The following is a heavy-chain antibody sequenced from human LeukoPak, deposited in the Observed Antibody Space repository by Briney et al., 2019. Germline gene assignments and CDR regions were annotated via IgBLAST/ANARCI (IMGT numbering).Heavy chain of an antibody. Sequence: GGSLRLSCAASGFTVSSYYMTWVRQAPGTGLEWVSVIYSSGDTYYADSVKGRFTISRDNSKNTLYLQMSDLRAEDTAVYYCAKVARTTYYYMDVWGKGTTVTVSS. CDR3: AKVARTTYYYMDV. CDR2: IYSSGDT. J-gene: IGHJ6*03. D-gene: IGHD1-7*01. CDR1: GFTVSSYY. V-gene: IGHV3-53*01.